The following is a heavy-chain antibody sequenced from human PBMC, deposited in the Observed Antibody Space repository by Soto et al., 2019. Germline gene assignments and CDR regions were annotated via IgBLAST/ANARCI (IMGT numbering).Heavy chain of an antibody. CDR1: GFTFSSYE. J-gene: IGHJ6*02. CDR2: ISSSGETV. V-gene: IGHV3-48*03. Sequence: PGGSLRLSCEVSGFTFSSYEMYWVRQAPGKGLEWVAYISSSGETVYYAGSVQGRFTISRDNAKNSLYLQMSSLGAEDTAVYYCAREGFYGMDVWGQGTTVTVS. CDR3: AREGFYGMDV.